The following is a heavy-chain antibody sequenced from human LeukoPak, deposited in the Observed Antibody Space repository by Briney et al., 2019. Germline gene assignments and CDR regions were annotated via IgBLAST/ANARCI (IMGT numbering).Heavy chain of an antibody. CDR3: ARDLPPDYYDSSGYFDY. Sequence: GGSLRLSCAASGFTFSDYYMSWIRQAPGKGLEWVSYISSGSTIYYADSVKGRFTISRDNAKNSLYLQMNSLRAEDTAVYYCARDLPPDYYDSSGYFDYWGQGTLVTVSS. D-gene: IGHD3-22*01. CDR2: ISSGSTI. J-gene: IGHJ4*02. V-gene: IGHV3-11*04. CDR1: GFTFSDYY.